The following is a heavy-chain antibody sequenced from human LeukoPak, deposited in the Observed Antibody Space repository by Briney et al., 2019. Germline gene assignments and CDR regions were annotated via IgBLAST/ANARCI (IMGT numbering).Heavy chain of an antibody. V-gene: IGHV3-23*01. CDR1: GFTFSNYA. Sequence: PGGSLRLSCAASGFTFSNYAMSWVRQAPGKRLEWVSAVTGRGSSTYYADSVKGRFTISRDNSRNTLFLQMNSLRAEDTAIYYCAKWGDFDILTGYYVSDFWGQGTLVTVSS. J-gene: IGHJ4*02. CDR2: VTGRGSST. D-gene: IGHD3-9*01. CDR3: AKWGDFDILTGYYVSDF.